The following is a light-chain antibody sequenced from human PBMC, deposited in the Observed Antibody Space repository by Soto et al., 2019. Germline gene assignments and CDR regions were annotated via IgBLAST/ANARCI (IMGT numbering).Light chain of an antibody. J-gene: IGLJ2*01. V-gene: IGLV2-23*02. Sequence: QSALTQPASVSGSPGQSITISCTGTSSEFESYKLVSWYQQHPGQAPKMVIYEVSKRPSGVPNRFSGSKSGNTASLTISGLQAEDEACYFCCSYAGVSTLVFGGGTQLTVL. CDR3: CSYAGVSTLV. CDR2: EVS. CDR1: SSEFESYKL.